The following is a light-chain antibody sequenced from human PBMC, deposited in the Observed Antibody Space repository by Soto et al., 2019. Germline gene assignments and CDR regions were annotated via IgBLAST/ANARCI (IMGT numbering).Light chain of an antibody. J-gene: IGKJ1*01. V-gene: IGKV1-5*03. CDR3: QQYNSYSET. CDR1: QSISSW. Sequence: DIQMTQSPSTLSGSVGDRVTITCRASQSISSWLAWYQQKPGKAPKLLIYKASSLESGVPSRFSGSGSGTDFTLTISSLQPDDFATYYCQQYNSYSETFGQGTKVEIK. CDR2: KAS.